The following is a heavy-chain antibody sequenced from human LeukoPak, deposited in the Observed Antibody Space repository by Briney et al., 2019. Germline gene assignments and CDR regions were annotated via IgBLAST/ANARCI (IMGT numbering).Heavy chain of an antibody. CDR3: ARAPGNDYYPYYYMDV. CDR2: IYYSGST. D-gene: IGHD4/OR15-4a*01. Sequence: SETLPLTCTVSGGSISSYYWSWIRQPPGKGLEWIGYIYYSGSTNYNPSLKSRVTISVDTSKNQFSLEVSSVTAADTAVYYCARAPGNDYYPYYYMDVWGKGTTVTVSS. CDR1: GGSISSYY. J-gene: IGHJ6*03. V-gene: IGHV4-59*01.